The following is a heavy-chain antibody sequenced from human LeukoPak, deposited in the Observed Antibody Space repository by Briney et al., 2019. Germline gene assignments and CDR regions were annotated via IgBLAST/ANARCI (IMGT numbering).Heavy chain of an antibody. CDR3: ARNRRGVATACCYYYYMDV. Sequence: ASVKVSCKASGGTFSSYAISWVRQAPGQGLEWMGGIIPIFGTANYAQKFQGRVTITADKSTSTAYMELSSLRSEDTAVYYCARNRRGVATACCYYYYMDVWGKGTTVTVSS. CDR2: IIPIFGTA. CDR1: GGTFSSYA. J-gene: IGHJ6*03. V-gene: IGHV1-69*06. D-gene: IGHD5-12*01.